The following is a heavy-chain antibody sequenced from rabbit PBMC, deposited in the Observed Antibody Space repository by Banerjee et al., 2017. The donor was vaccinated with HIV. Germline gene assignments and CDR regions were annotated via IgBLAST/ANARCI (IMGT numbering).Heavy chain of an antibody. V-gene: IGHV1S40*01. CDR2: IAGGSGVT. CDR1: GFTLSSYW. Sequence: QSLEESGGDLVKPGASLTLTCTASGFTLSSYWPCWVRQAPGKGLEWIACIAGGSGVTYYASWAKGRFTISKASSTPVTLQMTSLTAADTAIHFCARELYGDYGNFGLWGPGTLVTVS. J-gene: IGHJ4*01. CDR3: ARELYGDYGNFGL. D-gene: IGHD2-1*01.